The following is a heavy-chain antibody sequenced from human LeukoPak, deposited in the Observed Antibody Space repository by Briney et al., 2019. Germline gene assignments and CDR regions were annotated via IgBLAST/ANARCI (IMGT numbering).Heavy chain of an antibody. CDR1: GYTFTDYY. CDR2: INPNSGDT. J-gene: IGHJ4*02. V-gene: IGHV1-2*02. Sequence: ASVKVSCKTSGYTFTDYYMHWVRQAPGQGLEWMGWINPNSGDTNYAQKFQGRVTMTRDTSISTAYMELSRLTSDDTAVYYCARGSGSYLGLFDYWGQGTLVTVSS. D-gene: IGHD1-26*01. CDR3: ARGSGSYLGLFDY.